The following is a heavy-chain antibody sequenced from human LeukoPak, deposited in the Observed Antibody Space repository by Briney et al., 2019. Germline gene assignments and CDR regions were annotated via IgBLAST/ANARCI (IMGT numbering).Heavy chain of an antibody. V-gene: IGHV4-59*08. D-gene: IGHD1-26*01. Sequence: PSETLSLTCTVSGGSISSYYWSWLRQPPRKGLEWIGYIYYSGSTNYNPSLKSRVTISVDTSKNQFSLKLSSVTAADTAVYYCAVGRSGSYFYWGQGTLVTVSS. CDR1: GGSISSYY. CDR2: IYYSGST. J-gene: IGHJ4*02. CDR3: AVGRSGSYFY.